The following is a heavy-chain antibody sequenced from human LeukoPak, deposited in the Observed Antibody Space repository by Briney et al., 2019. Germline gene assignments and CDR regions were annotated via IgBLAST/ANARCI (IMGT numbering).Heavy chain of an antibody. CDR1: EYTFTSYD. J-gene: IGHJ3*02. CDR3: ARGQDGSGSYYAFDI. D-gene: IGHD3-10*01. Sequence: GASVKVSRKASEYTFTSYDINWVRQATGQGLEWMGWMNPNSGNTGYAQKFQGRATMTRNTSISTAYMEPSSLRSEDTAVYYCARGQDGSGSYYAFDIWGQGTMVTVSS. CDR2: MNPNSGNT. V-gene: IGHV1-8*01.